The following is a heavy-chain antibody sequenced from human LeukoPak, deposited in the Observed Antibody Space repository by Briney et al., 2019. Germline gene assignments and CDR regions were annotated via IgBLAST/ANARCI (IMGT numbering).Heavy chain of an antibody. CDR2: IYSNGST. Sequence: PTETLSLTCSVSGVSMTGYYWSWIRQAPGKAPEWIGYIYSNGSTNYNPSLNSRVTMSLDASKNQFSLKLTFVTAADTAVYYCATRPADGSWYGVFDFWSRGTLVTVSS. CDR3: ATRPADGSWYGVFDF. J-gene: IGHJ4*01. D-gene: IGHD3-10*01. CDR1: GVSMTGYY. V-gene: IGHV4-59*01.